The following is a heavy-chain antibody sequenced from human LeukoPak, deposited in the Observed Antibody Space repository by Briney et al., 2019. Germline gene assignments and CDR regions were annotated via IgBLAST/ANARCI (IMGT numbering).Heavy chain of an antibody. CDR3: AREMLAAVAAQS. V-gene: IGHV3-30*02. J-gene: IGHJ5*02. CDR2: IRYDGSNK. CDR1: GFTFSSYG. D-gene: IGHD6-19*01. Sequence: GGSLRLSCAASGFTFSSYGMHWVRQAPGKGLEWVAFIRYDGSNKYYADSVKGRFTISRDNSKNSLYLQMNSLRAEDTAVYYCAREMLAAVAAQSWGQGTLVTVSS.